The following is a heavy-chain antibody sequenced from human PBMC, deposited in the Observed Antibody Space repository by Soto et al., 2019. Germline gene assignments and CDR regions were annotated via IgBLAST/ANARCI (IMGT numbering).Heavy chain of an antibody. V-gene: IGHV4-59*01. D-gene: IGHD4-4*01. J-gene: IGHJ4*02. Sequence: SETLSLACTVSDACIRGYYWTWIRQPPGKGLEWIGYFHYSGISNYNSSLKSRVTMSLDTSKNQFSLKLSSGSATDTAIYYCARAASNWQYFDYWGQGALVTVSS. CDR2: FHYSGIS. CDR1: DACIRGYY. CDR3: ARAASNWQYFDY.